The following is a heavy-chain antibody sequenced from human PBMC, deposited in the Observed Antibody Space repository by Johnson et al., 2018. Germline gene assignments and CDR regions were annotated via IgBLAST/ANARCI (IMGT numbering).Heavy chain of an antibody. CDR3: AKGEHYYGSGSYYIGYMDV. CDR2: ISYDGSNK. J-gene: IGHJ6*03. Sequence: QVQLVQSGGGVVQPGRSLRLSCAASGFTFSSYGMHWVRQAPGQGLEWVAVISYDGSNKYYADSVKGRFTISRDNSKNTLYLQRNSQRAEDTAVYYCAKGEHYYGSGSYYIGYMDVWGKGTTVTVSS. V-gene: IGHV3-30*18. D-gene: IGHD3-10*01. CDR1: GFTFSSYG.